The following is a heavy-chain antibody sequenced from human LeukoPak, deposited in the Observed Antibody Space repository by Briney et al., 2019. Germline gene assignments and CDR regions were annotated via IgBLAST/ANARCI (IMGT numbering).Heavy chain of an antibody. CDR3: AREKIALDY. Sequence: KPSETLSLTCTVSGGSISSYYWSWIRQPPGKGLEWIGYIYYSGSTNYNPSLKSRVTISVDTSKNQFSLKLSSVTAADTAVYYCAREKIALDYWGQGTLVTVSS. J-gene: IGHJ4*02. CDR1: GGSISSYY. CDR2: IYYSGST. V-gene: IGHV4-59*12. D-gene: IGHD2-21*01.